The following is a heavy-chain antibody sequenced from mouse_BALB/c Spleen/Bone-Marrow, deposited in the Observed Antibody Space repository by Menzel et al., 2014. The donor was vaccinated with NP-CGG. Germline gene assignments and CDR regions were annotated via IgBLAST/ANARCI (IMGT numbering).Heavy chain of an antibody. V-gene: IGHV1S81*02. CDR3: TREGDSPFAY. J-gene: IGHJ3*01. D-gene: IGHD2-13*01. Sequence: VQLQQSGAELVKPGASVKLSCKASGYTFTSYYMYWVKQRPGQGLEWIGVINPSNGGTNFNEKFKSKATLPVDKSSSTAYMQLSSLTSEDSAVYYCTREGDSPFAYWGQGTLVTVSA. CDR2: INPSNGGT. CDR1: GYTFTSYY.